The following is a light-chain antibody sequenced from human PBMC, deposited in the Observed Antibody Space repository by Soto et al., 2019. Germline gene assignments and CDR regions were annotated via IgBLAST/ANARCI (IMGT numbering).Light chain of an antibody. Sequence: EIVLTQSPGTLSLSPGERATLSCRASQSVITNNLAWYHQIPGQAPRLLIYGASNRAAGIPDRFSGSGSGTDFTLTISRLEPEDFAVYYCQQYGSSPPYTFGQGTKVEIK. J-gene: IGKJ2*01. CDR3: QQYGSSPPYT. CDR1: QSVITNN. CDR2: GAS. V-gene: IGKV3-20*01.